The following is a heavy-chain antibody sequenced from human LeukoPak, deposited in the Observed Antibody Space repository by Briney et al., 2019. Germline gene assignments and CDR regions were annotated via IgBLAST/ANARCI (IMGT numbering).Heavy chain of an antibody. CDR3: ARFKGFGDYSDF. D-gene: IGHD3-10*01. J-gene: IGHJ4*02. CDR1: GYNFITYF. V-gene: IGHV1-46*01. Sequence: ASVKVSCKASGYNFITYFVHWVRQVPGQELEWMGMINPSGGSTTYAQKFQGRVTMTRDTSRNTVYMELSSLRSEDTAVFYCARFKGFGDYSDFWGQGTLLTVSS. CDR2: INPSGGST.